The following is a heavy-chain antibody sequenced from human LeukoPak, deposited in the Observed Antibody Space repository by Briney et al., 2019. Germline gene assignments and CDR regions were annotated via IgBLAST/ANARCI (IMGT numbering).Heavy chain of an antibody. CDR1: GFTFSNYD. CDR3: ARDRGRYYMDV. D-gene: IGHD6-25*01. CDR2: IGTAGDI. J-gene: IGHJ6*03. V-gene: IGHV3-13*01. Sequence: PGGSLGLSCAASGFTFSNYDMHWVRQATGEGLEWVSGIGTAGDIYYPGSVKGRFTISRENAKNSLYLQMSSLRAGDTAVYYCARDRGRYYMDVWGKGTTVTISS.